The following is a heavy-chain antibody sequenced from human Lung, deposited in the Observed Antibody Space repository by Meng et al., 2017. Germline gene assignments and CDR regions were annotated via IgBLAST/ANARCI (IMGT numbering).Heavy chain of an antibody. J-gene: IGHJ4*02. Sequence: QGQLQESGPGLVKPSGTLSLTCAVSGGPITSSTWWSWVTQTPGKGLEWFGEIFHSGSTDYNPPLESRVTISVDKSKNQFSLKVYSVTAADTATYYCARFDISSSGRGDYWGQGLLVTVSS. CDR1: GGPITSSTW. D-gene: IGHD1-26*01. CDR3: ARFDISSSGRGDY. V-gene: IGHV4-4*02. CDR2: IFHSGST.